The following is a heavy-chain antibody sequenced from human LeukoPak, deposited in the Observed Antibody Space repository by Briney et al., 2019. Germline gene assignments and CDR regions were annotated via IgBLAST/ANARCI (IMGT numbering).Heavy chain of an antibody. D-gene: IGHD4-23*01. Sequence: GGSLRLSCVASGFTFSNYRMIWVRQGPGKGLEWVSSINGISSYIVYADSVKGRFTISRDNAKNSLYLQMSSLRAEDTAMYYCARENGGNSDYDYWGQGTLVTVSS. V-gene: IGHV3-21*06. CDR2: INGISSYI. CDR1: GFTFSNYR. J-gene: IGHJ4*02. CDR3: ARENGGNSDYDY.